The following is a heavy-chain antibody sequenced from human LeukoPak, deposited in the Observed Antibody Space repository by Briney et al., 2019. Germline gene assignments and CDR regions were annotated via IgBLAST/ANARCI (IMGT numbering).Heavy chain of an antibody. J-gene: IGHJ4*02. CDR3: ARTPIRGQWLVGFDY. CDR2: INPNSGGT. D-gene: IGHD6-19*01. CDR1: GYTFTGYY. Sequence: ASVEVSCKASGYTFTGYYMHWVRQAPGQGLEWMGRINPNSGGTNYAQKFQGRVTMTRDTSISTAYMELSRLRSDDTAVYYCARTPIRGQWLVGFDYWGQGTLVTVSS. V-gene: IGHV1-2*06.